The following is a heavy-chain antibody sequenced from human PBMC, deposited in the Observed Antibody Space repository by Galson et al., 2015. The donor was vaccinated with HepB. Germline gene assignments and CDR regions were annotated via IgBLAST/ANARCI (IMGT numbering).Heavy chain of an antibody. D-gene: IGHD5-24*01. Sequence: SCKASGGTFSSYTINWVRQAPGQGLEWMGRIIPSLSIRNYAQKLQGRVTITADRSTSTAYMELSSLRSEDSAVYYCARIDGYNDYYYGMDVWGQGTTVTVSS. CDR1: GGTFSSYT. CDR2: IIPSLSIR. CDR3: ARIDGYNDYYYGMDV. J-gene: IGHJ6*02. V-gene: IGHV1-69*02.